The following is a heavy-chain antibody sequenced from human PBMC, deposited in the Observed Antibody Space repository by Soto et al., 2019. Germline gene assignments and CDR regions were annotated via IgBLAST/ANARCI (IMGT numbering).Heavy chain of an antibody. CDR2: IGESGTPT. J-gene: IGHJ6*02. Sequence: GSLRLSCAASGFTFSSYAMKWVRQAPGKGLEWVSLIGESGTPTYYADSVKGRFTISRDNSGNTLFLEMYSLRAEDTAVYYCARYIPGVRYYGMDVWGQGTTVTAP. V-gene: IGHV3-23*01. CDR1: GFTFSSYA. CDR3: ARYIPGVRYYGMDV. D-gene: IGHD2-2*01.